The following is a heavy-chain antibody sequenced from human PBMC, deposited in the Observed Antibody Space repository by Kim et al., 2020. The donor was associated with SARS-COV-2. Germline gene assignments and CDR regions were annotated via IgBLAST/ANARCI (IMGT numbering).Heavy chain of an antibody. J-gene: IGHJ4*02. CDR2: INPSSGAV. D-gene: IGHD2-2*02. Sequence: ASVKVSCKASGYSFTTFFMHWVRQAPGQGLEWMGVINPSSGAVSYAREFQGRATMTRDTSTTTVYMDLRSLGSEDTAMYYCARDEGHCSSPGCYKAPDYWGQGTLVTVSS. CDR1: GYSFTTFF. V-gene: IGHV1-46*01. CDR3: ARDEGHCSSPGCYKAPDY.